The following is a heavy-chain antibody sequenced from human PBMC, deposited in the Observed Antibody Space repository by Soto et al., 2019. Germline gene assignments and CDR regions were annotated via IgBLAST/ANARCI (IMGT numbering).Heavy chain of an antibody. Sequence: PVKVSCKVSGSRFSNYVISWVRQAPGHGLEWLGRIIPIFNSTKYAQSFQGRVTITADKSTSTASLELSSLRSDDTAVYYCAREGCGKKAGYNGLVSLGYWGHGTLVTVSS. V-gene: IGHV1-69*06. CDR3: AREGCGKKAGYNGLVSLGY. J-gene: IGHJ4*01. D-gene: IGHD2-2*02. CDR1: GSRFSNYV. CDR2: IIPIFNST.